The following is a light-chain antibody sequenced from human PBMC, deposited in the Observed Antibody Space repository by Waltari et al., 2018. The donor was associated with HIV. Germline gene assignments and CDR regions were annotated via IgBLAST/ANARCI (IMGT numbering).Light chain of an antibody. CDR1: SSSIGSGY. J-gene: IGLJ3*02. CDR3: GAWNGSPSGPV. Sequence: QSVLTQPPSVSGAPGQRVTVSCSGSSSSIGSGYVCWYQQLPGAAPKLVIYRNDQRPPGVAYRFSGSKSGTSASLAISGLRSEDEAVYYCGAWNGSPSGPVFGGGTKLTVL. CDR2: RND. V-gene: IGLV1-47*01.